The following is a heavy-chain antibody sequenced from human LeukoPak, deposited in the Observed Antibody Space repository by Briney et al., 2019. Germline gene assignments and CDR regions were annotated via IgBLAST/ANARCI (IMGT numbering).Heavy chain of an antibody. CDR3: ARVCQLWLQFPFDY. D-gene: IGHD5-18*01. CDR1: GFTFSSYW. V-gene: IGHV3-7*01. Sequence: GGSLRLSCAASGFTFSSYWMSWVRQAPGKGLEWVANIKQDGSEKYYVDSVKGRFIISRDNAKNSLYLQMNSLRAEDTAVYYCARVCQLWLQFPFDYWGQGTLVTVSS. CDR2: IKQDGSEK. J-gene: IGHJ4*02.